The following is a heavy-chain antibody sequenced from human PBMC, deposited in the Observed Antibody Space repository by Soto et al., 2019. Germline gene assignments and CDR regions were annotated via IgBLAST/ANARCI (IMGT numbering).Heavy chain of an antibody. D-gene: IGHD3-22*01. Sequence: ESVGGVVQPGRSLRVSCAAPGFTFSNYAMHWVRQAPGKGLEWVAVVSYDGSKQFYADSVEGRFTISRDSSKSTLYLHMDNLRDEDTAVYYCARDRVYYYDNSGYYNFDYWGQGTLVTVSS. CDR1: GFTFSNYA. J-gene: IGHJ4*02. V-gene: IGHV3-30-3*01. CDR3: ARDRVYYYDNSGYYNFDY. CDR2: VSYDGSKQ.